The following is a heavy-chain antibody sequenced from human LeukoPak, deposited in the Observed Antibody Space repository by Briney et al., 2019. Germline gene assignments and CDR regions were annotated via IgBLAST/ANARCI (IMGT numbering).Heavy chain of an antibody. V-gene: IGHV4-59*01. Sequence: SETLSLTCTVSGGSISSYYWSWIRQPPGKGLERIGYIYYSGSTNYNPSLKSRVTISVDTSKNQFSLKLSSVTAADTAVYYCARVKAAAGLIDYWGQGTLVTVSS. CDR2: IYYSGST. CDR1: GGSISSYY. CDR3: ARVKAAAGLIDY. J-gene: IGHJ4*02. D-gene: IGHD6-13*01.